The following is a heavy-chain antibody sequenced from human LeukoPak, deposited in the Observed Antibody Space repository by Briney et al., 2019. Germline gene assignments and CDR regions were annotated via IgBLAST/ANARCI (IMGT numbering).Heavy chain of an antibody. V-gene: IGHV3-30*02. CDR1: GFTFSSYG. CDR3: ATNGLVYYDFWSGYYTPGY. D-gene: IGHD3-3*01. CDR2: IRYDGSNK. Sequence: PGGSLRLSCAASGFTFSSYGMHWVRQAPGKGLEWVAFIRYDGSNKYYADSVKGRFTISRDNSKNTLYLQMNSLRAEDTAVYYCATNGLVYYDFWSGYYTPGYWGQGTLVTVSS. J-gene: IGHJ4*02.